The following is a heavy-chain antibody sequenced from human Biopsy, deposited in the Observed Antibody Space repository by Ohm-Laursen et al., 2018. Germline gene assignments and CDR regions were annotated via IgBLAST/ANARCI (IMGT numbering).Heavy chain of an antibody. CDR3: ARESPLRLGVCGAIRCFKEVFGMDV. D-gene: IGHD2-21*01. V-gene: IGHV1-46*01. J-gene: IGHJ6*02. Sequence: GDSVKVSCKASGYNFGNYYINWVRKVPGQGLEWLGVVNPVAEATMYAQKFQDRITLTRDASTNTVYMDLTSLTSEDTAVYYCARESPLRLGVCGAIRCFKEVFGMDVWGQGTTVIVSS. CDR2: VNPVAEAT. CDR1: GYNFGNYY.